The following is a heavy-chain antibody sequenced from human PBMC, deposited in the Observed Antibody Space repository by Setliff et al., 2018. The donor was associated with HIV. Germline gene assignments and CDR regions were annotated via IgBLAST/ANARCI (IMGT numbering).Heavy chain of an antibody. CDR1: GFILTSNY. D-gene: IGHD3-10*01. CDR3: ARDGPLEGSYRYYYYYMDV. V-gene: IGHV1-18*04. CDR2: INPGTGYT. Sequence: ASVKVSCKASGFILTSNYMHWVRQAPGQGLEWMGLINPGTGYTNYAQKLQGRVTMTTDTSTSTAYIELRSLRSDDTAVYYCARDGPLEGSYRYYYYYMDVWGKGTTVTVSS. J-gene: IGHJ6*03.